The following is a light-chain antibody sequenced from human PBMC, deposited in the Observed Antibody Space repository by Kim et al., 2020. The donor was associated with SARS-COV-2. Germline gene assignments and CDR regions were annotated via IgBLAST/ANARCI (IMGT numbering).Light chain of an antibody. CDR1: QGISSY. Sequence: SASVGDRVTITCRASQGISSYLAWYQQKPGKAHKLLIYAASTLQSGVPSRFSGSGSGTDFTLTISSLQPEDFATYYCQQLNSYPYTFGQGTKLEI. CDR3: QQLNSYPYT. V-gene: IGKV1-9*01. J-gene: IGKJ2*01. CDR2: AAS.